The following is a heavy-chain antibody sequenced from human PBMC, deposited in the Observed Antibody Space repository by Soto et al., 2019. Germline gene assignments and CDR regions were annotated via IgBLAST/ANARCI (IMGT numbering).Heavy chain of an antibody. CDR2: IYPGDSDT. Sequence: GESLKISCKGSGYSFTSYWIGWVRQMPGKGLEWMGIIYPGDSDTRYSPSFQGQVTISADKSISTAYMELSSLRSEDTAVYYCARGVAGPLHWFDPWGQGTLVTVSS. V-gene: IGHV5-51*01. J-gene: IGHJ5*02. D-gene: IGHD6-19*01. CDR3: ARGVAGPLHWFDP. CDR1: GYSFTSYW.